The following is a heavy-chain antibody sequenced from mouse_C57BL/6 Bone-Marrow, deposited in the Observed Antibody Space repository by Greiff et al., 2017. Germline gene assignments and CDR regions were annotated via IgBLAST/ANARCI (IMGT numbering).Heavy chain of an antibody. V-gene: IGHV1-7*01. J-gene: IGHJ2*01. CDR2: INPSSGYT. CDR3: ARARHFDY. CDR1: GYTFTSYW. Sequence: QVQLKESGAELAKPGASVKLSCKASGYTFTSYWMHWVKRRPGQGLEWIGYINPSSGYTKSNQKFKDKATLTADKSSSTAYMQLSSLTYEDSAVYYCARARHFDYWGQGTTLTVSS.